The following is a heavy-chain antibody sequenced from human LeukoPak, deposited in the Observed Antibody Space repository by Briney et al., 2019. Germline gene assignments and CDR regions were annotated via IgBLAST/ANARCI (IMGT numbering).Heavy chain of an antibody. Sequence: ASVKVSCKATSYISWVRQAPGQGPEWMGWIGSYAGDTYYAQKFQGRVTVTTDTSSSRAYMELRGLRSDDTAVYYCARDFWNFDDSRGYYRDFDSWGQGTLVTVSS. CDR3: ARDFWNFDDSRGYYRDFDS. D-gene: IGHD3-22*01. CDR2: IGSYAGDT. V-gene: IGHV1-18*01. CDR1: TSY. J-gene: IGHJ5*01.